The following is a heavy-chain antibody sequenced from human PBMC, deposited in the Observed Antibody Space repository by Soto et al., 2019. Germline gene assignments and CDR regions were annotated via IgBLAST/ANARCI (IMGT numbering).Heavy chain of an antibody. CDR2: ISYNGGNK. Sequence: QVQLVESGGGVVQPGRSLRLSCEASGFTFSTYGMHWVRQAPGKGLEWVAAISYNGGNKHYADSVKGRFTVSRDNSKSRVYVDRNSLRVEGTAVLYCARERGGSYYSGCLALWGRGTAVSVSS. V-gene: IGHV3-30*05. CDR1: GFTFSTYG. CDR3: ARERGGSYYSGCLAL. D-gene: IGHD1-26*01. J-gene: IGHJ2*01.